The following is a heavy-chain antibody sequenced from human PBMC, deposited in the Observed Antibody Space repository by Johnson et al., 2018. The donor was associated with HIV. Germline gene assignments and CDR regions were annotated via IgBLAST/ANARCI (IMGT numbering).Heavy chain of an antibody. CDR1: GFTFGIYD. D-gene: IGHD3-22*01. J-gene: IGHJ3*02. V-gene: IGHV3-30*18. Sequence: QEQLVESGGGVVQPGTSLRLSCAASGFTFGIYDMHWVRQAPGKGLEWVALISYDGSNEYYGESVKGRFSISRENSKKKLYLQMNSLRPEDTAVYYCAKERAEVVVVHDALDMWGQGTMVTVSS. CDR2: ISYDGSNE. CDR3: AKERAEVVVVHDALDM.